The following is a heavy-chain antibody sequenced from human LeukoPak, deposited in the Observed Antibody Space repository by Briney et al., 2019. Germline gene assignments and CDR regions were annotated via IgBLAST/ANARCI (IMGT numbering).Heavy chain of an antibody. V-gene: IGHV3-69-1*01. J-gene: IGHJ3*02. CDR1: GFAFNSYA. Sequence: GGSLGLSCVASGFAFNSYAMAWVRQAPGKGLEYVSSISGGNHKYYADSVKGRFTISRDNSKNTLYLQMNSLRAEDTAVYYCAKDTYDSSGYYDAFDIWGQGTMVTVSS. CDR2: ISGGNHK. CDR3: AKDTYDSSGYYDAFDI. D-gene: IGHD3-22*01.